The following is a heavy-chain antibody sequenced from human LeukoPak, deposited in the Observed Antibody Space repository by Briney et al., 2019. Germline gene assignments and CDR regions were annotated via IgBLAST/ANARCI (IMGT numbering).Heavy chain of an antibody. Sequence: PGGSLRLSCAASGFTFSSYWMSWVRQAPGKGLEWVANMKQDGSEKYYVDSVKGRFTISRDNAKDSLYLQMNSLRAEDTAVYYCARDGGTKGFDPWGQGTLVTVSS. CDR1: GFTFSSYW. V-gene: IGHV3-7*01. J-gene: IGHJ5*02. CDR3: ARDGGTKGFDP. D-gene: IGHD1-1*01. CDR2: MKQDGSEK.